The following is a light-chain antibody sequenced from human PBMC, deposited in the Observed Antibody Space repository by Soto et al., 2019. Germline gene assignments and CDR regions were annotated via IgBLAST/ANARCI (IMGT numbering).Light chain of an antibody. CDR3: YHYSKWPWT. CDR2: GES. CDR1: QSISRN. Sequence: EIVMTQSPAILSVSPGDRATLSCRASQSISRNLGWYQQRPGKPPRLLIYGESTRATGVPARFSGSGSGTDFTLTISGLESEDFAVYYCYHYSKWPWTFGPGSKVEIK. V-gene: IGKV3-15*01. J-gene: IGKJ1*01.